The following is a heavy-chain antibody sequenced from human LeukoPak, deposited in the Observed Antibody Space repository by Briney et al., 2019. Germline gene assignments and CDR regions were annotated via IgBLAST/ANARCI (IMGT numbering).Heavy chain of an antibody. V-gene: IGHV3-7*01. Sequence: VGSVSLSCAASVFALSSYWMTWVGQAPGKGLEGVANIKPDGSGKHYVDSVKGRFTISRDNAKNSLYLQMKGLRVEETAVYYCASHPAVLDLDCWGQGTLVTVSS. CDR2: IKPDGSGK. CDR1: VFALSSYW. D-gene: IGHD6-19*01. J-gene: IGHJ4*02. CDR3: ASHPAVLDLDC.